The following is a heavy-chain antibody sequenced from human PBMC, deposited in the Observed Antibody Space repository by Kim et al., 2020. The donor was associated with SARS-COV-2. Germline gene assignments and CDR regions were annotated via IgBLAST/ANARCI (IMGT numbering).Heavy chain of an antibody. D-gene: IGHD1-26*01. V-gene: IGHV3-21*01. Sequence: GGSLRLSCAASGFTFSSYSMNWVRQAPGKGLEWVSSISSSSSYIYYADSVKGRFTISRDNAKNSLYLQMNSLRAEDTAVYYCARDRAYSGSDLPRDDWFDPWGQGTLVTVSS. CDR2: ISSSSSYI. CDR3: ARDRAYSGSDLPRDDWFDP. CDR1: GFTFSSYS. J-gene: IGHJ5*02.